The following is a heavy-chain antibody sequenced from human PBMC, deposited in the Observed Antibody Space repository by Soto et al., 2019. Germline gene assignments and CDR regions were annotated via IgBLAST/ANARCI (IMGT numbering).Heavy chain of an antibody. CDR2: INSDGSST. CDR3: ARDLPRYSSGWHRVMDY. J-gene: IGHJ4*02. CDR1: GFTFSSYW. Sequence: GGSLRLSCAASGFTFSSYWMHWVRQAPGKGLVWVSRINSDGSSTSYADSVKGRFTISRDNAKNTLYLQMNSLRAEDTAVYYCARDLPRYSSGWHRVMDYWGQGTLVTVSS. D-gene: IGHD6-19*01. V-gene: IGHV3-74*01.